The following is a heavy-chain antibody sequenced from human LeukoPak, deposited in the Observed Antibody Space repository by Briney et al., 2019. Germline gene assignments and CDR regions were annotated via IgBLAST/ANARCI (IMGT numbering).Heavy chain of an antibody. CDR3: ARAHSGYDNYYFDY. Sequence: GASVKVSCKASGYTFTNYYIHWVRQAPGQGLEWMGIISPSGGSTTYPQKFQGRVSMTRDTSTSTVYMELSSLKSEDTAVYYCARAHSGYDNYYFDYWGQGTLVTVSS. CDR2: ISPSGGST. J-gene: IGHJ4*02. D-gene: IGHD5-12*01. CDR1: GYTFTNYY. V-gene: IGHV1-46*01.